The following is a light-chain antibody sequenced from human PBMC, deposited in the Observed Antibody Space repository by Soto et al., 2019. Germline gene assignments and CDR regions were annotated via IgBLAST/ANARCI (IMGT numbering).Light chain of an antibody. J-gene: IGLJ3*02. CDR3: QFWGTGFRV. Sequence: QPVLTQSPSASASLGASVKLTCTLSSGYSTYAIAWHQQQSEKGPRFLMKINYDGTHSKGDGFFDRFSGSSSGAEGHLTISGLQSEDEADYSCQFWGTGFRVFGGGTKPTVL. CDR1: SGYSTYA. V-gene: IGLV4-69*01. CDR2: INYDGTH.